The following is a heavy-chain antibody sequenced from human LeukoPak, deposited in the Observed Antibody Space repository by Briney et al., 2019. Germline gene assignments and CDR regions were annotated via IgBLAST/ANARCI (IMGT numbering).Heavy chain of an antibody. CDR3: ARGSGYSYGYIDY. Sequence: GASVKVSCKASGGTFSSYAISWVRQAPGQGLEWMGRIIPIFGTANYAQKFQGRVTIATDESTSTAYMELRSLRSDDTAVYYCARGSGYSYGYIDYWGQGTLVTVSS. J-gene: IGHJ4*02. D-gene: IGHD5-18*01. CDR2: IIPIFGTA. V-gene: IGHV1-69*05. CDR1: GGTFSSYA.